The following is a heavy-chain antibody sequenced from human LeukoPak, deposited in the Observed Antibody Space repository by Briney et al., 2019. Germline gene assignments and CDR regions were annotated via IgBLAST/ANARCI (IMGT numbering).Heavy chain of an antibody. D-gene: IGHD3-10*01. J-gene: IGHJ3*02. CDR2: FDPEDGET. CDR3: ARDRVALWFGFDAFDI. Sequence: ASVKVSCKVSGYTLTELSMHWVRQAPGKGLEWMGGFDPEDGETIYAQKFQGRVTITRDTSASTAYMELSSLRSEDTAVYYCARDRVALWFGFDAFDIWGQGTMVTVSS. CDR1: GYTLTELS. V-gene: IGHV1-24*01.